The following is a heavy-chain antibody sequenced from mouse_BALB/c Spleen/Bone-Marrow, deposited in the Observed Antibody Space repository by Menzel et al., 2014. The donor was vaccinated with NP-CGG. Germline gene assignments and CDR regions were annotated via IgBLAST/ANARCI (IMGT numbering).Heavy chain of an antibody. CDR1: GFTFSSFG. CDR3: ARFYYGSSYKNWYFDV. CDR2: INSGSSTI. V-gene: IGHV5-17*02. J-gene: IGHJ1*01. D-gene: IGHD1-1*01. Sequence: EVKLQESGGGLVQPGGSRKLSCAASGFTFSSFGMHWVRQAPEKGLEWVAYINSGSSTIYYADTVKGRFTISRDNPKNTLFLQMTSLRSEDTAMYYCARFYYGSSYKNWYFDVWGAGTTVTVSS.